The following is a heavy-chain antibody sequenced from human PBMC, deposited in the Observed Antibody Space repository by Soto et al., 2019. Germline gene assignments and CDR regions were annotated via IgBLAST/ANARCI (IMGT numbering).Heavy chain of an antibody. CDR1: GFSFSSYE. CDR2: ISEGGDTT. CDR3: AKNRGIIMIVES. Sequence: GGSLRLSCAASGFSFSSYEMNWVRQAPGKGLEWVSAISEGGDTTYYADSVKGRFTISRDNSKNTLYLQMDSLRTEDTAVYYCAKNRGIIMIVESWGQGTLLTVSS. J-gene: IGHJ4*02. V-gene: IGHV3-23*01. D-gene: IGHD3-22*01.